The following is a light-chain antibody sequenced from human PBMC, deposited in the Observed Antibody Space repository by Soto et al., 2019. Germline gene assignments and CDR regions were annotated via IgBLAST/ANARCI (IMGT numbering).Light chain of an antibody. CDR3: QSYDSSNHWV. CDR2: EDN. J-gene: IGLJ3*02. CDR1: SGSMASNY. Sequence: NFMLTQPHSVSESPGKTVTISCTRSSGSMASNYVQWYQQRPGSAPTTVIFEDNQRPSGVPDRFSASIDSSSNSASLTISGLRTEDEADYYCQSYDSSNHWVFGGGTKVTVL. V-gene: IGLV6-57*04.